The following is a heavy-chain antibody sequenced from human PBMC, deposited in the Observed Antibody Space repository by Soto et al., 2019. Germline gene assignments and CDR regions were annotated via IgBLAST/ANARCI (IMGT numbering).Heavy chain of an antibody. CDR1: AGSISSGGSS. Sequence: SETLSLTCAVSAGSISSGGSSWTWIRQPPGKGLEWIGYIYHSGSTYYTPSLKSRVTISVDRSKNQFSLKLTSVTAADTAVYYCDRGPLVNYYSWSQGTLVTVSS. CDR3: DRGPLVNYYS. V-gene: IGHV4-30-2*01. J-gene: IGHJ1*01. CDR2: IYHSGST. D-gene: IGHD3-22*01.